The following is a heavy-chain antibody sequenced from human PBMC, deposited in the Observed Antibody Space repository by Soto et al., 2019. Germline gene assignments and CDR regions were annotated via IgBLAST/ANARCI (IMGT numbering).Heavy chain of an antibody. Sequence: SGGSLRLSCAASGFTFSSYEMNWVRQAPGKGLEWVSYISSSGSTIYYADSVKGRFTISRDNAKNSLYLQMNSLRAEDTAVYYCARGPYYDFWSGYRYYYYGMDVWGQGTTVTVSS. D-gene: IGHD3-3*01. V-gene: IGHV3-48*03. J-gene: IGHJ6*02. CDR2: ISSSGSTI. CDR3: ARGPYYDFWSGYRYYYYGMDV. CDR1: GFTFSSYE.